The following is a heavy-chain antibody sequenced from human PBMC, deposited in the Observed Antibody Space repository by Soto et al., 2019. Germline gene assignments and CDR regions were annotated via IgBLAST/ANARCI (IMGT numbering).Heavy chain of an antibody. CDR3: AKARTIYCGRSYDVMYV. CDR1: GFTFSSNG. CDR2: ISIGSSTI. V-gene: IGHV3-48*01. Sequence: GGSLRLSCEASGFTFSSNGMNWVRRAPGKGLEWVSFISIGSSTINYADSVRGRFTISRDNAKNSLYLQMNSLRAEDTAVYYCAKARTIYCGRSYDVMYVCAQRNTVPVSS. D-gene: IGHD2-15*01. J-gene: IGHJ6*02.